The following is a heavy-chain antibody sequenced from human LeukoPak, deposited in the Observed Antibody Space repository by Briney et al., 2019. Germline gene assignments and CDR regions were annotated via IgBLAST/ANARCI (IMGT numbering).Heavy chain of an antibody. V-gene: IGHV3-30*03. CDR2: ISYDGSNK. CDR3: ARAVTVTTDWFDP. J-gene: IGHJ5*02. Sequence: SGGSLRLSCAASGFTFSSYGMHWVRQAPGKGLEWVAVISYDGSNKYYADSVKGRFTISRDNAKNTLYLQMNSLRAEDTAVYYCARAVTVTTDWFDPGGQGPLVTVSS. D-gene: IGHD4-11*01. CDR1: GFTFSSYG.